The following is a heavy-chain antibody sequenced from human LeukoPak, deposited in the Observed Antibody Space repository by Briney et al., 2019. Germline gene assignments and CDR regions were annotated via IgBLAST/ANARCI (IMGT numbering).Heavy chain of an antibody. Sequence: GRSLRLSCAASGFTFSSYAMHWVRQAPGKGLEWVAVISYDRSNKYYADSVKGRFTISRDNSKNTLYLQMNSLRAEDTAVYYCARPPPTSSGWYFDYWGQGTLVTVSS. J-gene: IGHJ4*02. CDR1: GFTFSSYA. CDR2: ISYDRSNK. D-gene: IGHD6-19*01. CDR3: ARPPPTSSGWYFDY. V-gene: IGHV3-30*04.